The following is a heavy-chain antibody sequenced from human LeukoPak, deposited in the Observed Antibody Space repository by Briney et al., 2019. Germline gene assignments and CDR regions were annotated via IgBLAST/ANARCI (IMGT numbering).Heavy chain of an antibody. CDR3: AREDIVVVTAIFTPSYFDY. Sequence: GASVKVSCKASGYTFTSYGTSWVRQAPGQGLEWMGWISAYNGNTNYAQKLQGRVTMTTDTSTSTAYMELRSLRSDDTAVYYCAREDIVVVTAIFTPSYFDYWGQGTLVTVSS. D-gene: IGHD2-21*02. V-gene: IGHV1-18*01. CDR1: GYTFTSYG. J-gene: IGHJ4*02. CDR2: ISAYNGNT.